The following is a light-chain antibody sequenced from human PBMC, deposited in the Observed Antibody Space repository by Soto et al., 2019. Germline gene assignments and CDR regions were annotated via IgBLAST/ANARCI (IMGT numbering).Light chain of an antibody. V-gene: IGLV1-47*01. CDR3: AAWDDSLSGRV. J-gene: IGLJ1*01. CDR2: RNN. Sequence: QSVLTQPPSVSGTPGQRVTISCSGSSSNIGSNYVYWYQQFPGTAPKLLIDRNNQRPSGVPDRFSGSRSGTSASLAISGLRYEDEADYYCAAWDDSLSGRVFGTGTKLTVL. CDR1: SSNIGSNY.